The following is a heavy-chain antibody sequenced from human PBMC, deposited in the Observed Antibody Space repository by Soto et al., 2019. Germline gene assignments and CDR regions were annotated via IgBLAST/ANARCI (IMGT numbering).Heavy chain of an antibody. V-gene: IGHV1-24*01. CDR3: ATSDPYDILTGYFPYYYYGMDV. CDR1: GYTLTELS. CDR2: FDPEDGET. Sequence: ASVKVSCKASGYTLTELSMHWVRQAPGKGLEWMGGFDPEDGETIYAQKFQGRVTMTEDTSTDTAYMELSSLRSEDTAVYYCATSDPYDILTGYFPYYYYGMDVWGQGTTVTVSS. J-gene: IGHJ6*02. D-gene: IGHD3-9*01.